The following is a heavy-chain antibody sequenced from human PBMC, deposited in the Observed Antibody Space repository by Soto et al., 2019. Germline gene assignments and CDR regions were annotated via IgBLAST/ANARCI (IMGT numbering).Heavy chain of an antibody. J-gene: IGHJ6*02. CDR1: GGTFSSYA. CDR2: IIPIFGTA. Sequence: QVQLVQSGAEVKKPGSSVKVSCKASGGTFSSYAISWVRQAPGQGLEWMGGIIPIFGTANYAQKFQGRVTIPADESTSTAYMELSSLRSEDTAVYYCARDLPELYQPRNWGMDVWGQGTTVTVSS. D-gene: IGHD2-2*01. CDR3: ARDLPELYQPRNWGMDV. V-gene: IGHV1-69*01.